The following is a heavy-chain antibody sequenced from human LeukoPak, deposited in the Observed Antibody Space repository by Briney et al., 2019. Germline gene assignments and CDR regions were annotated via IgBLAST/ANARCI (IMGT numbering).Heavy chain of an antibody. CDR2: ISYDGSNK. Sequence: GRSLRLSCAASGFTFSSYAMHWVRQAPGKGLEWVAVISYDGSNKYYVDSVKGRFTISRDNSKNTLYLQMNSLRAEDTAVYYCARDIAAADTVDYWGQGTLVTVSS. CDR3: ARDIAAADTVDY. CDR1: GFTFSSYA. D-gene: IGHD6-13*01. J-gene: IGHJ4*02. V-gene: IGHV3-30*04.